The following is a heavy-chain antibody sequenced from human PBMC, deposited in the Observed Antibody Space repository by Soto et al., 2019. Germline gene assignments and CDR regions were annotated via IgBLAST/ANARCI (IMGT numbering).Heavy chain of an antibody. D-gene: IGHD6-13*01. CDR1: GFTFSSYW. Sequence: EVQLVESGGDLVQPGGSLRLSCAASGFTFSSYWMHWVRQAPGKGLVWVSRINSDGSSTSYADSVKGRFTISRDNAKNTLYLQMNSLRAEDTAVYYCARAGRQQLLRGHGMDVWGQGTTVTVSS. CDR2: INSDGSST. J-gene: IGHJ6*02. V-gene: IGHV3-74*01. CDR3: ARAGRQQLLRGHGMDV.